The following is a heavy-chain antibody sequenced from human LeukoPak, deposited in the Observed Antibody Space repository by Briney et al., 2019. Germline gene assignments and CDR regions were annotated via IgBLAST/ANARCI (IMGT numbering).Heavy chain of an antibody. J-gene: IGHJ5*02. D-gene: IGHD3-3*01. V-gene: IGHV3-23*01. CDR2: ISGSGGST. CDR1: GLTFSSYA. Sequence: GGSLRLSCAASGLTFSSYAMMWLRQAPGKGLEWVSAISGSGGSTYYADSVKGRFTISRDNSKNTLYLQMNSLRAEDTAVYYCAKRGYYDGGWFDPWGQGTLVTVSS. CDR3: AKRGYYDGGWFDP.